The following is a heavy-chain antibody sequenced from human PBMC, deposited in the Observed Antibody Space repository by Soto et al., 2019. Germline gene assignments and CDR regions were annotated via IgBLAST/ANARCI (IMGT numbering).Heavy chain of an antibody. J-gene: IGHJ3*02. CDR2: IIPIFGTA. V-gene: IGHV1-69*13. D-gene: IGHD6-13*01. Sequence: ASVKVSCKASGGTFSSYAISWVRQAPGQGLEWMGGIIPIFGTANYAQKFQGRVTITADESTSTAYMELSSLRSEDTAVYYCARPKGFSSWYTYDIWGQGTMVTVSS. CDR1: GGTFSSYA. CDR3: ARPKGFSSWYTYDI.